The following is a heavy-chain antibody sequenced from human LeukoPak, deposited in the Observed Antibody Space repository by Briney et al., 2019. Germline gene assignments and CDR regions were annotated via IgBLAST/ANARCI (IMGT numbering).Heavy chain of an antibody. CDR1: GGSISSYY. J-gene: IGHJ4*02. V-gene: IGHV4-59*01. CDR2: IYYSGST. Sequence: PSETLSLTCTVSGGSISSYYWSWIRQPPGKGLEWIGYIYYSGSTNYNPSLKSRVTISVDTSKNQFSLKLSSVTAADTAVYYCARFISVAGTGNFDYWGQGTLVTVYS. CDR3: ARFISVAGTGNFDY. D-gene: IGHD6-19*01.